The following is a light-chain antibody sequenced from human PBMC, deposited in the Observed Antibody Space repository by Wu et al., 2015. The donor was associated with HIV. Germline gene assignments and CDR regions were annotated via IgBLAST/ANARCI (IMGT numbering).Light chain of an antibody. Sequence: EILMTQSPGTLSVFPGERGTLSCRASQSLSGNLAWYQHQPGQAPRLLIYGASTRATGIPARFSGSESGTEFTLTISSMESEDYAVYYCQQYNTWPWTFGQGYQGGNQT. V-gene: IGKV3-15*01. CDR3: QQYNTWPWT. J-gene: IGKJ1*01. CDR1: QSLSGN. CDR2: GAS.